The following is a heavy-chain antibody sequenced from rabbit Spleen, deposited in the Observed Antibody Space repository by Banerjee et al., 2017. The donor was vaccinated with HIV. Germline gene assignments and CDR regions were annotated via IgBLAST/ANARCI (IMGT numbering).Heavy chain of an antibody. CDR2: IRTSDGIT. CDR3: SRIYSSYDYATDL. J-gene: IGHJ4*01. D-gene: IGHD6-1*01. V-gene: IGHV1S40*01. CDR1: GFSFSNKAV. Sequence: QSLEESGGDLVKPGASLTLTCKASGFSFSNKAVMCWVRQAPGKGLEWIACIRTSDGITYYASWAKGRFTISKPSSTTVTLQMTSLTAADTATYFCSRIYSSYDYATDLWGPGTLVTVS.